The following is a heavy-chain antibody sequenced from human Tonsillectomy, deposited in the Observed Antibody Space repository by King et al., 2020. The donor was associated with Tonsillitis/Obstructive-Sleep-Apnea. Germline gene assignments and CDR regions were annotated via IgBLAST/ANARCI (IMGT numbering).Heavy chain of an antibody. CDR3: ARGGGYYYMDV. CDR2: IYYSGST. Sequence: VQLQESGPGLVKPSETLSLTCTVSGDSISSYYWSWIRHPPGKGLEWIGYIYYSGSTNYNPSLKSRVTISIDTSKNQLSLKLSSVTAADPAVYYCARGGGYYYMDVWGKGTTVTVSS. J-gene: IGHJ6*03. V-gene: IGHV4-59*08. CDR1: GDSISSYY. D-gene: IGHD2-15*01.